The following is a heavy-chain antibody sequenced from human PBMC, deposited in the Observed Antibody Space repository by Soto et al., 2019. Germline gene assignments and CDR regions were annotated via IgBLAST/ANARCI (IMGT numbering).Heavy chain of an antibody. J-gene: IGHJ4*02. Sequence: EVQLLESGGGLVQPGGSLRLSCVGSGFFFSSYTMAWVRQAPGKGLEWVSSFSATSENTYYADSVRGRFTISRDNSKKTPFLQMNSLASEDTAMYYCAKAGDQHWVRVPLDYWGQGILVIVSS. CDR1: GFFFSSYT. D-gene: IGHD3-16*01. CDR2: FSATSENT. CDR3: AKAGDQHWVRVPLDY. V-gene: IGHV3-23*01.